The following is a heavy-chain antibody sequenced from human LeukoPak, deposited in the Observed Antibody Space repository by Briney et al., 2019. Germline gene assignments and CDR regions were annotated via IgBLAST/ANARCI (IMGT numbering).Heavy chain of an antibody. CDR3: ARVGYNSGRFDP. J-gene: IGHJ5*02. V-gene: IGHV4-59*01. Sequence: ASETLSLTCTVSGDSISSYYWSWIRQPPGKGLEWIGYIYDSGSTNYNPSLKSRVTISVDTSKNQFSLKLSSVTAADTAVYYCARVGYNSGRFDPWGQGTLVTVSS. CDR1: GDSISSYY. CDR2: IYDSGST. D-gene: IGHD5-18*01.